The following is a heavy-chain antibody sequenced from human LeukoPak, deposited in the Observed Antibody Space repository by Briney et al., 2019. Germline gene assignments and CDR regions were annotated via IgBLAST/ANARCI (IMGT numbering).Heavy chain of an antibody. CDR1: GFTFSSYG. CDR3: ARVISGGYSSDY. J-gene: IGHJ4*02. CDR2: IWYDGSNK. Sequence: GGSLRLSCAASGFTFSSYGMHWVRQVPGKGLEWVAVIWYDGSNKYYADSVKGRFTISRDNSKNTLYLQMNSLRAEDTAVYYCARVISGGYSSDYWGQGTLVTVSS. D-gene: IGHD5-18*01. V-gene: IGHV3-33*01.